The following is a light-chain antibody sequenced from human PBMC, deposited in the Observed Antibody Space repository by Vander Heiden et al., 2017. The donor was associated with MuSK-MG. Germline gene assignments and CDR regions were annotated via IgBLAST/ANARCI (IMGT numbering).Light chain of an antibody. Sequence: DIQMTQSPSSLSASVGDRVSITCRASQGISSYLNWYQQKPGKAPKLLIYATSNLQSGVPSRFSGSGFETDFTLTISSLQSEDVATYYCQQSYSFLLFTFGEGTRVEI. V-gene: IGKV1-39*01. CDR1: QGISSY. CDR3: QQSYSFLLFT. CDR2: ATS. J-gene: IGKJ2*01.